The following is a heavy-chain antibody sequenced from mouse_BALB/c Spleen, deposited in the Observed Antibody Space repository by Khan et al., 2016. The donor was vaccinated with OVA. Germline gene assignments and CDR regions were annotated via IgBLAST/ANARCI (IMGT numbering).Heavy chain of an antibody. D-gene: IGHD2-14*01. CDR3: TRSGIGSFAF. CDR2: IYPDNGNT. Sequence: VQLQESGAELARPGASVKLSCKASGYTFTDYYINWVKQRTGQGLEWIGDIYPDNGNTNYNEKFKGKATLTADKSSSTAFMHLSSLTSEDSAVYFCTRSGIGSFAFWGQGTLVTASA. J-gene: IGHJ3*01. V-gene: IGHV1-77*01. CDR1: GYTFTDYY.